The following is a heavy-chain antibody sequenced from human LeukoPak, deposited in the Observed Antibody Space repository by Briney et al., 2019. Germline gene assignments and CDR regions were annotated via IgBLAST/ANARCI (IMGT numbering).Heavy chain of an antibody. V-gene: IGHV4-61*05. CDR1: GYSISSGYY. J-gene: IGHJ4*02. CDR2: IYYSGST. Sequence: SETLSLTCTVSGYSISSGYYWGWVRQPPGKGLEWIGYIYYSGSTNYNPSLKSRVTISVDTSKNQFSLKLTSVTAADTAVYYCVRYGDYWGQGTLVTVSS. D-gene: IGHD5-18*01. CDR3: VRYGDY.